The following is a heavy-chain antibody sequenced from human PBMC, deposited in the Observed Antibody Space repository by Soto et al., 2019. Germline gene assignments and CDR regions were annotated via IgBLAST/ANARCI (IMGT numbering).Heavy chain of an antibody. CDR2: IYYSGST. V-gene: IGHV4-31*03. D-gene: IGHD2-15*01. J-gene: IGHJ2*01. CDR3: ARIRPRWWYFDL. CDR1: GGSISSGGYY. Sequence: QVQLQESGPGLVKPSQTLSLTCTVSGGSISSGGYYWSWIRQHPGKGLEWIGYIYYSGSTYYNPSLKSRVTISVATSKNQFSLKLSSVTAADTAVYYCARIRPRWWYFDLWGRGPLFTVSA.